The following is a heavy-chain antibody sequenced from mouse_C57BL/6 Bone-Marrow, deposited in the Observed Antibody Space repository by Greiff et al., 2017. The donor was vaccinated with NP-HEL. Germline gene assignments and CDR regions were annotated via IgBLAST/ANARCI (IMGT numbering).Heavy chain of an antibody. J-gene: IGHJ4*01. CDR2: IDPEDGET. CDR3: ADYYGSSYLYYAMDY. D-gene: IGHD1-1*01. CDR1: GFNIKDYY. Sequence: VQLQQSGAELVKPGASVKLSCTASGFNIKDYYMHWVKQRTEQGLEWIGRIDPEDGETKYAPKFQGKATITADTSSNTAYLQLSSLTSEDTAVYYCADYYGSSYLYYAMDYWGQGTSVTVSS. V-gene: IGHV14-2*01.